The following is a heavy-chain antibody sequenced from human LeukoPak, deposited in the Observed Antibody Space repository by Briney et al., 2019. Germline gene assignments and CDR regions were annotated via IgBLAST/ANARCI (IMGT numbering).Heavy chain of an antibody. Sequence: GALRLSCAASGFTFSSYAMHWVRQAPGKGLEWVSSISSSGSTIYYADSVRGRFTISRDNSKNTMYLQMNSLRAEDTAVYYCAKDRPSPTRNDYWGQGTLVTVSS. V-gene: IGHV3-48*01. CDR2: ISSSGSTI. CDR1: GFTFSSYA. J-gene: IGHJ4*02. CDR3: AKDRPSPTRNDY.